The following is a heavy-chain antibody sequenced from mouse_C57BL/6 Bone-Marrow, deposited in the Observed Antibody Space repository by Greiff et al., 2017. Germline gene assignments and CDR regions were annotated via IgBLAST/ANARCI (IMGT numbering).Heavy chain of an antibody. CDR1: GFTFSDYY. Sequence: EVKLVESEGGLVQPGSSMKLSCTASGFTFSDYYMAWVRQVPEKGLEWVANINYDGISTYYLDSLKSRFIISRDNAKNILYLQMSSLKSEDTATYYCARETFDGGFAYWGQGTLVTVSA. CDR2: INYDGIST. V-gene: IGHV5-16*01. J-gene: IGHJ3*01. CDR3: ARETFDGGFAY.